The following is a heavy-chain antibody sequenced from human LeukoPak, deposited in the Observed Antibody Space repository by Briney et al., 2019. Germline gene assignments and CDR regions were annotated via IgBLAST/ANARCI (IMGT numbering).Heavy chain of an antibody. CDR2: IDTVGNT. Sequence: GGSLGLSCAASGFTFSSYDMHWVRQATGKGLEWVSAIDTVGNTYYAGSVKGRFTISRENAKNSLYLQMNSLRDGDTAVYYCIRIRTGEHQYGMDVWGQGTTVTVSS. CDR1: GFTFSSYD. J-gene: IGHJ6*02. CDR3: IRIRTGEHQYGMDV. V-gene: IGHV3-13*01. D-gene: IGHD7-27*01.